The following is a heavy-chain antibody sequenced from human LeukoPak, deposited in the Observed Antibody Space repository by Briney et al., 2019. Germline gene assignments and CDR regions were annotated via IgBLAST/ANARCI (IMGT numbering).Heavy chain of an antibody. CDR3: ARVRCTGGSCYGDYFDY. Sequence: PGGSLRLSCAASGFSFSNYAMHWVRQAPGKGLEYVSAISNNGGSTYYANSVKGRFTISRDNSKNTLYLQMGSLRAEDTAVYFYARVRCTGGSCYGDYFDYWGQGTLVTVSS. D-gene: IGHD2-15*01. CDR2: ISNNGGST. CDR1: GFSFSNYA. V-gene: IGHV3-64*01. J-gene: IGHJ4*02.